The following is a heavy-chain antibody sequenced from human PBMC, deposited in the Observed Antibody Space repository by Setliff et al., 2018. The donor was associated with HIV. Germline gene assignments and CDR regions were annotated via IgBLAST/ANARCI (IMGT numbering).Heavy chain of an antibody. J-gene: IGHJ3*02. CDR2: INPKSGGT. CDR1: GYTFTGYY. V-gene: IGHV1-2*06. D-gene: IGHD3-3*01. CDR3: ARLPFITIFGVLNGDDGFDI. Sequence: ASVKVSCKASGYTFTGYYMHWVRQAPGQGPEWLGRINPKSGGTRYAQKFQGRVSMTRDTAISTAYMELSRLRSDDSAVYYCARLPFITIFGVLNGDDGFDIWGQGTTVTVSS.